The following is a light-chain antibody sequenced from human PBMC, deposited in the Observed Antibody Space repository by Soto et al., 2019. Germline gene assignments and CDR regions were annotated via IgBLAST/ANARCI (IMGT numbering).Light chain of an antibody. Sequence: QSALTQPASVSGSPGQSITISCTGTSSDVGGYNYVSWYQQHPRKAPKLMIYDVSNRTSGVSNRLSGSKSGNTASLTISGLQAEEEADYYCSSYTSSSTLLYVFGTGTKLTVL. CDR3: SSYTSSSTLLYV. V-gene: IGLV2-14*01. CDR2: DVS. CDR1: SSDVGGYNY. J-gene: IGLJ1*01.